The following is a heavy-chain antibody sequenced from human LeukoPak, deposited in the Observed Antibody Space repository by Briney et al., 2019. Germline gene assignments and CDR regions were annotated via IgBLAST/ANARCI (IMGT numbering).Heavy chain of an antibody. D-gene: IGHD2-2*02. CDR1: GYSFTSYW. CDR3: ARSRYCSSTSCYKAFWFDP. CDR2: IYPGDSDT. J-gene: IGHJ5*02. Sequence: GASLKISCKGSGYSFTSYWIGWVRQMPGKGLEWMGIIYPGDSDTRYSPSFQGQVTISAAKSISTANLQWSSLKASDTAMYYCARSRYCSSTSCYKAFWFDPWGQGTLVTVSS. V-gene: IGHV5-51*01.